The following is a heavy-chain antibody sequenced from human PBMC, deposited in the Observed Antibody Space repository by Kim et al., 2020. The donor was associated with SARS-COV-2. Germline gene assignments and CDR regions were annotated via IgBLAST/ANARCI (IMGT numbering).Heavy chain of an antibody. CDR3: TRMGGMYFDL. J-gene: IGHJ2*01. Sequence: PTYAQGFTGRFVCSLDTSVSTAYLQSSSLKSEDTAVYYCTRMGGMYFDLWGRGTLVTVSS. D-gene: IGHD3-16*01. CDR2: P. V-gene: IGHV7-4-1*02.